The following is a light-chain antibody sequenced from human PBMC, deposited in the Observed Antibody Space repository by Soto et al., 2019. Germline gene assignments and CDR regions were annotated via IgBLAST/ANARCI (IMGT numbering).Light chain of an antibody. CDR1: QTVRNNY. CDR3: QQFSSYPLT. J-gene: IGKJ4*01. CDR2: DAS. V-gene: IGKV3-20*01. Sequence: EIVLTQSPGTLSLSPWERASLSFRASQTVRNNYLAWYQQKPGQAPRLLIYDASSRATGIPDRFSGGGSGTDFALTISRLEPEDFAVYYCQQFSSYPLTFGGGTKV.